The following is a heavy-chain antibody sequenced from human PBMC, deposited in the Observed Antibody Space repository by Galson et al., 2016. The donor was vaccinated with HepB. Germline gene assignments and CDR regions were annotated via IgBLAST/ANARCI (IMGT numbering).Heavy chain of an antibody. Sequence: SLRLSCAASGFYFGSNSMNWVRQAPGKGLEWVAYISSSVDTINYAGSVKGRFTSFRGNAKDFLFLQMNSFRDEDKAVYFCARRRGQWLSDAFDLWGQGTMVSVSS. CDR2: ISSSVDTI. J-gene: IGHJ3*01. CDR1: GFYFGSNS. CDR3: ARRRGQWLSDAFDL. D-gene: IGHD3-22*01. V-gene: IGHV3-48*02.